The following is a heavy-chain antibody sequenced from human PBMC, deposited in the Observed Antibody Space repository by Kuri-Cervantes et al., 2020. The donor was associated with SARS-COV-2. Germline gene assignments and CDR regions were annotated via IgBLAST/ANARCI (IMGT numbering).Heavy chain of an antibody. J-gene: IGHJ4*02. CDR2: IYHSGST. CDR1: GYSISSGYY. D-gene: IGHD3-10*01. CDR3: ASDLFGELATYFDY. Sequence: SETLSLTCAVSGYSISSGYYWGWIRQPPGKGLEWIGSIYHSGSTYYSPSLKSRVTISVDTSKNQFSLKLSSVTAADTAVYYCASDLFGELATYFDYWGQGTLVTVSS. V-gene: IGHV4-38-2*01.